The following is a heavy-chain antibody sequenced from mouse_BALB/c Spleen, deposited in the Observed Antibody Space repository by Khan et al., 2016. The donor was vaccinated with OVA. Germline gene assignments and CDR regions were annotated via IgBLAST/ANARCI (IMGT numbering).Heavy chain of an antibody. CDR3: ARHGYYGNYGPYFDV. D-gene: IGHD2-1*01. CDR1: GFSLTSYG. V-gene: IGHV2-6-1*01. J-gene: IGHJ1*01. Sequence: QVQLKESGPGLVAPSQSLSITCTISGFSLTSYGVHWVRQPPGKGLEWLVVIWSDGHTTYNSALKSRLSISKDNSKSQVFLKMKSLQTDDTARYYCARHGYYGNYGPYFDVWGAGTTVTVSS. CDR2: IWSDGHT.